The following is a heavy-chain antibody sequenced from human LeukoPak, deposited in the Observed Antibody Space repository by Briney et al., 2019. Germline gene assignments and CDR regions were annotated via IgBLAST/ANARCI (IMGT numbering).Heavy chain of an antibody. CDR3: AKDGGLWVSAHWGDS. CDR1: GDSISTNH. D-gene: IGHD7-27*01. Sequence: PSETLSLTCAVSGDSISTNHWWSWVRQAPGKGLEWVSTITTSDGNTYYADSVKGRFTVSRDNSKNTLYLQMNSLRAEDTAVYYCAKDGGLWVSAHWGDSWGRGTLVTVSS. J-gene: IGHJ4*02. V-gene: IGHV3-23*01. CDR2: ITTSDGNT.